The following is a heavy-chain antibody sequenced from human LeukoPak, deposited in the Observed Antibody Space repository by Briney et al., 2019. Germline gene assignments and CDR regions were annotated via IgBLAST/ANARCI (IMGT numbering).Heavy chain of an antibody. CDR2: IKPNTGGT. D-gene: IGHD3-10*01. CDR1: GYVFTAYY. V-gene: IGHV1-2*02. J-gene: IGHJ4*02. CDR3: ARDEEMTSGSGAGYCFEH. Sequence: ASVKVSCKASGYVFTAYYIHWVRRAPGQGLEWVAWIKPNTGGTNYAQNFQGRVSLTRDTSISQAYMELRGLRFDDTALYYCARDEEMTSGSGAGYCFEHWGQGTLVTVSS.